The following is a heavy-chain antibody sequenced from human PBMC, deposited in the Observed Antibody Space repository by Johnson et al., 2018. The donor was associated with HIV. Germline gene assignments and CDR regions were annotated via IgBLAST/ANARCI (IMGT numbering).Heavy chain of an antibody. CDR1: GFTFRSYD. Sequence: VQLVESGGGLVQPGGSLRLSCAASGFTFRSYDMHWVRQATGKGLEWVSAIGAAGDTYYPGSVKGRFTISRDNSKNTLYLQINSLRAEDTAVYYCASHVGSSVGSAFDIWGQGTMVTVSS. V-gene: IGHV3-13*01. J-gene: IGHJ3*02. CDR3: ASHVGSSVGSAFDI. D-gene: IGHD6-6*01. CDR2: IGAAGDT.